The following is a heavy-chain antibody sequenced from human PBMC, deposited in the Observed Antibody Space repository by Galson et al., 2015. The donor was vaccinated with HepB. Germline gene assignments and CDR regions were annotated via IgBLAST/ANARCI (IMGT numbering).Heavy chain of an antibody. Sequence: SLRLSCAPSGLSVSSNYMSWVRQAPGKGLEWVAVIYSGANTQFADSVKGRFSVSRDNPKNTVYLQMNSLRAEDTAVYYCARVFEVPVYAAGGYFDYWGQGVLVTVSS. J-gene: IGHJ4*02. CDR2: IYSGANT. CDR3: ARVFEVPVYAAGGYFDY. V-gene: IGHV3-66*01. CDR1: GLSVSSNY. D-gene: IGHD2-8*01.